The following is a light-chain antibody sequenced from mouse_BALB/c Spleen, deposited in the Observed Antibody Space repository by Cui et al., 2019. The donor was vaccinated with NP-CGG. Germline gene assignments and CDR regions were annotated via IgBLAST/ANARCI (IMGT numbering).Light chain of an antibody. Sequence: QAVVTQESALTTSPGETVTLTCRSSTGAVTTRNYANWVQEKPNHLFTGLIGGTNNRAPGVPARFSGSLIGEKAALTITGEQIEDEAIYFCALWYSNHWVFGGGTKLTVL. V-gene: IGLV1*01. J-gene: IGLJ1*01. CDR3: ALWYSNHWV. CDR1: TGAVTTRNY. CDR2: GTN.